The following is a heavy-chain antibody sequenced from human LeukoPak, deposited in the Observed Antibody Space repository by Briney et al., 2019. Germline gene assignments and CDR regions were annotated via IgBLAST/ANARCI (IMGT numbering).Heavy chain of an antibody. J-gene: IGHJ4*02. Sequence: GSLRLSCAASGFTFSSYSMNWVRQPPGKGLEWIGSIYYSGSTYYNPSLKSRVTISVDTSKNQFSLKLSSVTAADTAVYYCARHELWFGERKFDYWGQGTLVTVSS. CDR2: IYYSGST. CDR3: ARHELWFGERKFDY. CDR1: GFTFSSYSMN. D-gene: IGHD3-10*01. V-gene: IGHV4-39*01.